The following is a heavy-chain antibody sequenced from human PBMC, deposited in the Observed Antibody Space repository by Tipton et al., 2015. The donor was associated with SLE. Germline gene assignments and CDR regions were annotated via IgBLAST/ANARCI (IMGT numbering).Heavy chain of an antibody. D-gene: IGHD6-13*01. J-gene: IGHJ3*02. CDR3: ARRTSPYNSSWHDAFDI. CDR2: IHYSGST. CDR1: GGSISSNVYY. V-gene: IGHV4-39*07. Sequence: LRLSCTVSGGSISSNVYYWGWIRQPPGKGLEWIGNIHYSGSTYDNPSLRSRVTISVDTSKNQFSLTLTSVTSADTAVYYCARRTSPYNSSWHDAFDIWGQGTLVTVSS.